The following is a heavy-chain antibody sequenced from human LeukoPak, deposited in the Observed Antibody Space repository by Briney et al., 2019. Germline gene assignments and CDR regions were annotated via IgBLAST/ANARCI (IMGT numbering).Heavy chain of an antibody. Sequence: PGRSLRLPCTASGFTFNSYALHWVRQAPGKGLEWVALISYDGANTYYADSMKGRFTISRDNSKNTLYLQMSSLRAEDTAVYYCVRDDGDDYLWGSHGAFDFWGQGAMVTVSS. V-gene: IGHV3-30-3*01. J-gene: IGHJ3*01. CDR1: GFTFNSYA. D-gene: IGHD3-16*01. CDR2: ISYDGANT. CDR3: VRDDGDDYLWGSHGAFDF.